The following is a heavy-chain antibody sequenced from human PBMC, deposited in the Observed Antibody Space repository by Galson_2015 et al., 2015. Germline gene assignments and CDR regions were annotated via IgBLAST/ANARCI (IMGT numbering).Heavy chain of an antibody. D-gene: IGHD2-2*01. V-gene: IGHV6-1*01. Sequence: CAISGDSVSSHSAAWNWIRQSPSRGLEWLGRTYYRSKRYNDYAVSVKSRITINPDTSKNQFSLQLNSVTPEDTAVYYCVTQGYCSSTSCQGGYWGQGTLVTVSS. CDR3: VTQGYCSSTSCQGGY. J-gene: IGHJ4*02. CDR2: TYYRSKRYN. CDR1: GDSVSSHSAA.